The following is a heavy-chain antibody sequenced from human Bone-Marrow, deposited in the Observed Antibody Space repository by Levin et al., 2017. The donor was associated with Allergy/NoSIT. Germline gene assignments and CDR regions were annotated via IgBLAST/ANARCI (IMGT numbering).Heavy chain of an antibody. Sequence: PGGSLRLSCAVSGFTFSDYPMDWVRQAPGKRLEWVGRTRNKANSFRTEYAASVKGRFSISRDDSTNSMYLQMNSLESEDSAVYFCVRQWGSTVDYYYHDYIDVWGKGTTVTVSS. D-gene: IGHD3-16*01. J-gene: IGHJ6*03. CDR1: GFTFSDYP. CDR3: VRQWGSTVDYYYHDYIDV. V-gene: IGHV3-72*01. CDR2: TRNKANSFRT.